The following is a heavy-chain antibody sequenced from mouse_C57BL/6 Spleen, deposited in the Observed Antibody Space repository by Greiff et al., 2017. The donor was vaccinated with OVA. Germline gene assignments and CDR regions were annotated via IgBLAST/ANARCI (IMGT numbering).Heavy chain of an antibody. CDR2: IDPSDSYT. J-gene: IGHJ2*01. CDR3: ARREDVDY. CDR1: GYTFTSYW. Sequence: QVQLQQPGAELVRPGTSVKLSCKASGYTFTSYWMHWVKQSPGQGLEWIGVIDPSDSYTNYNQKFKGKATLTVDTSPSTDYMQLSSLTSEDSAVYYCARREDVDYWGQGTTLTVSS. V-gene: IGHV1-59*01.